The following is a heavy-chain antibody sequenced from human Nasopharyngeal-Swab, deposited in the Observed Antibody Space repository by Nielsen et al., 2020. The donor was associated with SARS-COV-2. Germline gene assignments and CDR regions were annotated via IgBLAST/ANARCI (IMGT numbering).Heavy chain of an antibody. J-gene: IGHJ6*03. CDR1: GFTFSSYG. D-gene: IGHD2-8*01. CDR2: ISYDGSNK. V-gene: IGHV3-30*18. CDR3: AKVARGVYNYMDV. Sequence: GESLKISCSASGFTFSSYGMHWVRQAPGKGLEWVAVISYDGSNKYYADSVKGRFTISRDNSKNTLYLQMSSLRAEDTAVYYCAKVARGVYNYMDVWGKGTTVTVSS.